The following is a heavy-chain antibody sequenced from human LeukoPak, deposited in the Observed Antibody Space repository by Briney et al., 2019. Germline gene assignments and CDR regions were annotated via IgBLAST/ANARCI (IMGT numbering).Heavy chain of an antibody. CDR3: AKQDYYDSSGPDY. V-gene: IGHV3-48*01. Sequence: GGSLRLSCAASGFTFSSYSMNWVRQAPGKGLEWVSYISSSSSTIYYADSVKGRFTISRDNSKNTLYLQMNSLRAEDTAVYYCAKQDYYDSSGPDYWGQGTLVTVSS. J-gene: IGHJ4*02. D-gene: IGHD3-22*01. CDR2: ISSSSSTI. CDR1: GFTFSSYS.